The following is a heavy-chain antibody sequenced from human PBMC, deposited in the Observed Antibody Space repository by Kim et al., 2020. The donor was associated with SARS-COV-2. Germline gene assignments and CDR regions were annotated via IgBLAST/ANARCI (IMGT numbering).Heavy chain of an antibody. CDR3: AQRIEYSSSSAYFDY. Sequence: GGSLRLSCAASGFIFSSYGMSWVRQAPWKGLEWVSSIGDSGSDTYYPESVKGRFTITRHNSNNILFLQMKSLRPEDTALYYCAQRIEYSSSSAYFDYSGQGTLVTVSS. J-gene: IGHJ4*02. CDR2: IGDSGSDT. V-gene: IGHV3-23*01. CDR1: GFIFSSYG. D-gene: IGHD6-6*01.